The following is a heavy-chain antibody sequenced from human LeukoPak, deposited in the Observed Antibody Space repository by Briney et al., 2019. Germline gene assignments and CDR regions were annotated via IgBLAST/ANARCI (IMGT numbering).Heavy chain of an antibody. CDR1: GFSFSTYT. Sequence: GGSLRLSCAASGFSFSTYTMTWVRQAPGKGLEWASSISSNGYIYYADSLKGRFTISRDSAENTLYLQMSSLRVEDTALYYCARGTRGFTYGLDYWGQGTLVTVSS. D-gene: IGHD5-18*01. J-gene: IGHJ4*02. CDR2: ISSNGYI. V-gene: IGHV3-21*01. CDR3: ARGTRGFTYGLDY.